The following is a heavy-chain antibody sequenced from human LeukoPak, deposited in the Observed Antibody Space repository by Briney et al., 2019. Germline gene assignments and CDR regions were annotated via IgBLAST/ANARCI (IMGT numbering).Heavy chain of an antibody. Sequence: SVKVSCKASGGTFSSYAISWVRKAPGQGLEWMGRIIPIFGIANYAQKFQGRVTITADKSTSTAYMELSSLRSEDTAVYYCASGSYYDFWSGNGAFDIWGQGTMVTVSS. CDR2: IIPIFGIA. D-gene: IGHD3-3*01. CDR3: ASGSYYDFWSGNGAFDI. V-gene: IGHV1-69*04. J-gene: IGHJ3*02. CDR1: GGTFSSYA.